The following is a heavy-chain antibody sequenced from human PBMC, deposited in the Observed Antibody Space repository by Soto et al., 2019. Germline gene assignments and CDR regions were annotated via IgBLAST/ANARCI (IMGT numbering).Heavy chain of an antibody. J-gene: IGHJ5*02. Sequence: VPVRLSGAACGFTVRSNHISWVRQAPGKGLEWVSVIYSGGSTYYADSDKGRFTISRDNSKNTLYLQMNSLRAEATDVYYCARDPTSFDPWGQGTLPPVSS. CDR2: IYSGGST. CDR3: ARDPTSFDP. V-gene: IGHV3-53*01. CDR1: GFTVRSNH.